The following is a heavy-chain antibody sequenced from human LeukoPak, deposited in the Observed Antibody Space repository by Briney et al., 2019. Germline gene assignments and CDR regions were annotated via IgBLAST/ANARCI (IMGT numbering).Heavy chain of an antibody. J-gene: IGHJ6*02. CDR1: GYTFTGYY. CDR2: INPNSGGT. Sequence: ASVKVSCKASGYTFTGYYMHWVRQAPGQGLEWMGWINPNSGGTNYAQKFQGRVTMTRDTSTSTAYMELSRLRSDDPAVYYCARERVQWLVSRASYYYYGMDAWGQGTTVTVSS. CDR3: ARERVQWLVSRASYYYYGMDA. V-gene: IGHV1-2*02. D-gene: IGHD6-19*01.